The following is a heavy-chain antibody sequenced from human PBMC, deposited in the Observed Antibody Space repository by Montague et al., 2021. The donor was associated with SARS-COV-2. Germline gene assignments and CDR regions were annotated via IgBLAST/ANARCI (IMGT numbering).Heavy chain of an antibody. V-gene: IGHV4-4*02. Sequence: SETLSLTCAVSGGSISSSNLWHCVRQYPTKGLLWLGQINYSGSTDYNTSLQSRLSISIDKSRNHFSLHLMSVTAADTAVYYCSRVSDGSGKEYWMFRDWGQGTLVTVSS. CDR1: GGSISSSNL. CDR3: SRVSDGSGKEYWMFRD. CDR2: INYSGST. J-gene: IGHJ4*02. D-gene: IGHD3-10*01.